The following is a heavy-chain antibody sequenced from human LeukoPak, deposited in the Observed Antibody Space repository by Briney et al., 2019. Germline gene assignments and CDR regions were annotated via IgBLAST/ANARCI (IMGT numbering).Heavy chain of an antibody. D-gene: IGHD3-3*01. CDR3: AGSGQFDY. CDR2: IYYSGST. J-gene: IGHJ4*02. Sequence: SETLSLTCTVSGGSISSYYWSWIQQPPGKGLEWIGYIYYSGSTNYNPSLKSRVTISVDTSKNQFSLKLSSVTAADTAVYYCAGSGQFDYWGQGTLVTVSS. CDR1: GGSISSYY. V-gene: IGHV4-59*01.